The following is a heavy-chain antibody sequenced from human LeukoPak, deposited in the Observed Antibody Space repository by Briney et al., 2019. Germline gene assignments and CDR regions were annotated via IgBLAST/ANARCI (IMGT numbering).Heavy chain of an antibody. J-gene: IGHJ4*02. V-gene: IGHV3-53*01. CDR2: IYSGGNT. CDR3: ARDRWGPPGIAVAGTKEFDY. CDR1: GFSVSNTY. Sequence: GGSLRLSCAASGFSVSNTYMSWVRQAPGKGLEWVSIIYSGGNTYYADSVKGRFSISRDNAKNSLYLQMNSLRAEDTAVYYCARDRWGPPGIAVAGTKEFDYWGQGTLVTVSS. D-gene: IGHD6-19*01.